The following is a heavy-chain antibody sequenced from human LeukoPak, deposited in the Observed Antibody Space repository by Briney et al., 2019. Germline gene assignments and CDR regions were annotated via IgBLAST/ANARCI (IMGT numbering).Heavy chain of an antibody. J-gene: IGHJ6*03. CDR3: AKVLGRGYYYIDV. CDR1: GFTFSSYG. V-gene: IGHV3-33*06. D-gene: IGHD1-1*01. CDR2: IWYDGTNK. Sequence: GGSLRLSCAASGFTFSSYGMHWVRQAPGKGLEWVALIWYDGTNKYYADSVKGRRTISRDNSKNTLYMQMSSLRAEDTAVYYCAKVLGRGYYYIDVWGKGTTVTVSS.